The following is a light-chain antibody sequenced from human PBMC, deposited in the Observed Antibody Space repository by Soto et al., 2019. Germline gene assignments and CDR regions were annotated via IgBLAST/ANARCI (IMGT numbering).Light chain of an antibody. CDR3: QQYYSSPYT. CDR2: WAS. J-gene: IGKJ2*01. CDR1: QSVLYSSNNKNF. V-gene: IGKV4-1*01. Sequence: DIVMTQSPDSLAVSLGERATINCKSSQSVLYSSNNKNFLSWYQQKPGQPPKLLVYWASTRDSGVPDRFRGSGSGTDFTLTISRLHAEDVAVYYCQQYYSSPYTFGQGTKLAIK.